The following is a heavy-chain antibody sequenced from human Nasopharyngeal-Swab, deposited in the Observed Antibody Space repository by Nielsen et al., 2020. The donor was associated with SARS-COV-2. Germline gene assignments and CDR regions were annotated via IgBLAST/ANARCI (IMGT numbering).Heavy chain of an antibody. V-gene: IGHV4-59*08. CDR1: GGSMSNFH. Sequence: SETLSLTCTVSGGSMSNFHWSWIRLSPGKGLEWIGYVYDSGSTKYNPSLNSRVTISVGTSKTQFSLKVRSVTAADTAVYFCARRLGLRAPFDYWGQGTLVTVSS. D-gene: IGHD5/OR15-5a*01. CDR3: ARRLGLRAPFDY. CDR2: VYDSGST. J-gene: IGHJ4*02.